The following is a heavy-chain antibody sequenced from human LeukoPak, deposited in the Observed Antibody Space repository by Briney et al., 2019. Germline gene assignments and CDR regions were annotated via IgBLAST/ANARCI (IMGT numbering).Heavy chain of an antibody. Sequence: PSETLSLTCAVYGGSFSGYYWSWIRQPPGKGLEWIGEINHSGSTNYNPSLKSRVTISVDTSKNQFSLKLSSVTAADTAVYYCARPGGYCSSTSCNYYYYYMDVWGKGTRSPSP. CDR3: ARPGGYCSSTSCNYYYYYMDV. J-gene: IGHJ6*03. D-gene: IGHD2-2*01. V-gene: IGHV4-34*01. CDR2: INHSGST. CDR1: GGSFSGYY.